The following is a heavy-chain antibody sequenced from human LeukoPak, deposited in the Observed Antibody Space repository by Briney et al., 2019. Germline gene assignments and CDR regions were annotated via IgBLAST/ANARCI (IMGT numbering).Heavy chain of an antibody. J-gene: IGHJ4*02. CDR3: ARGDGPSYLVSSFDY. CDR2: IYYSGST. D-gene: IGHD3-16*01. V-gene: IGHV4-31*03. Sequence: SQTLSLTCTVSGGSISSGGYYLSWIRQHPGKGLEWIVYIYYSGSTYYNPSLKSRVTISVDTSKNQFSLKLSSVTAADTAVYYCARGDGPSYLVSSFDYWGQGTLVTVSS. CDR1: GGSISSGGYY.